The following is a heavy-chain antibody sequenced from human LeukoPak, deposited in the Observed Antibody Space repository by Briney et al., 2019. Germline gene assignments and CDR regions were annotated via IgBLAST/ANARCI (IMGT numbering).Heavy chain of an antibody. CDR2: INTSGST. CDR1: GGSISNYY. CDR3: AREGYTSSWYSGYYYFDY. V-gene: IGHV4-4*07. Sequence: SETLSLTCTVSGGSISNYYWSWTRQPAGKSLEWIGRINTSGSTNYNPSLKSRVTISVDTSKNQFSLKLSSVTAADTAVFFCAREGYTSSWYSGYYYFDYWGQGTLVTVSS. D-gene: IGHD6-13*01. J-gene: IGHJ4*02.